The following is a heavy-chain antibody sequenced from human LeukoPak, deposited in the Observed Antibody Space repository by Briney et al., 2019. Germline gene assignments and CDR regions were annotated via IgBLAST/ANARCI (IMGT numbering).Heavy chain of an antibody. Sequence: SETLSLTCTVSGGSISSYYWSWLRQPPGKGLEWIGYIYYSGSTNYNPSLKSRVTISVDTSKNQFSLKLTSVTVADAAVYYCSRNMAVSGTGWIDPWGQGTLVTVSS. CDR2: IYYSGST. CDR1: GGSISSYY. V-gene: IGHV4-59*08. CDR3: SRNMAVSGTGWIDP. J-gene: IGHJ5*02. D-gene: IGHD6-19*01.